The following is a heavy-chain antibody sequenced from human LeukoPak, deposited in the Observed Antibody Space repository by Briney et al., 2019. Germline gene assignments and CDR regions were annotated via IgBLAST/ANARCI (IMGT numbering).Heavy chain of an antibody. Sequence: SVKVSCKASGYTFTSYGISWVRQAPGQGLEWMGRIIPILGMANYAQKSQGRVTITADKSTSTAYMELSSLRSEDTAVYYCAREAVVPAAIGMDVWGQGTTVTVSS. CDR1: GYTFTSYG. CDR2: IIPILGMA. V-gene: IGHV1-69*04. D-gene: IGHD2-2*02. J-gene: IGHJ6*02. CDR3: AREAVVPAAIGMDV.